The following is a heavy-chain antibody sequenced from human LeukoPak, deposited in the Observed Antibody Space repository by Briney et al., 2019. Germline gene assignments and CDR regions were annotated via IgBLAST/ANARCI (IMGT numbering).Heavy chain of an antibody. CDR2: IYKIGTT. J-gene: IGHJ4*02. Sequence: SETLSLTCTVFGDSVTGYFLNWVRQPPGKGLEWIGHIYKIGTTNYNLSLKSRLTISADTSQNQFSLQLRSVTAADTAVYYCVIGVGWQPDYWGQGALVTVSS. CDR1: GDSVTGYF. CDR3: VIGVGWQPDY. D-gene: IGHD2-15*01. V-gene: IGHV4-59*02.